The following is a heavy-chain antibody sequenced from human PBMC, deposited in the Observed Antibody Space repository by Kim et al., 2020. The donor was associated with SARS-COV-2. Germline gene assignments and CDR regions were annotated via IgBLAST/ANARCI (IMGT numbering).Heavy chain of an antibody. Sequence: SETLSLTCAVYGGSFSGHYWTWIRQPPGKGLEWIGQINRSGSTNYIPSLKSRVTMSVDTSKSQFSLKLTSVTAADTAVYYCARATTIDSGYIYWGHGTLV. J-gene: IGHJ4*01. CDR2: INRSGST. D-gene: IGHD3-22*01. CDR3: ARATTIDSGYIY. V-gene: IGHV4-34*01. CDR1: GGSFSGHY.